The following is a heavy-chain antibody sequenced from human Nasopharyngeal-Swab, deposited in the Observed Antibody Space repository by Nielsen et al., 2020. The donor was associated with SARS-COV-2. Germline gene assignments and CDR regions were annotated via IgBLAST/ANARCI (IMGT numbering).Heavy chain of an antibody. V-gene: IGHV3-7*03. CDR3: ARVGYNWNSGYFQH. CDR2: IKQDGSEK. J-gene: IGHJ1*01. CDR1: GFTFSSYW. Sequence: GGSLRLSCAASGFTFSSYWMRWVRQAPGKGLEWVANIKQDGSEKYYVDSVKGRFTISRDNAKNSLYLQMNSLRAEDTAVFYCARVGYNWNSGYFQHWGQGTLVTVSS. D-gene: IGHD1-7*01.